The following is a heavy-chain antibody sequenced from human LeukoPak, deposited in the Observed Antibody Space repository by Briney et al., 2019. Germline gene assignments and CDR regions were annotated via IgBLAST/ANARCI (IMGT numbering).Heavy chain of an antibody. J-gene: IGHJ4*02. CDR3: ARASYGSGFYYFDY. Sequence: SVKVSCKASGGTFSSYAISWVRQAPGQGLEWMGRIIPILGIANYAQKFQGRVTITADKSTSTAYMELSSLSSEDTAVYYCARASYGSGFYYFDYWGQGTLVTVSS. D-gene: IGHD3-10*01. V-gene: IGHV1-69*04. CDR1: GGTFSSYA. CDR2: IIPILGIA.